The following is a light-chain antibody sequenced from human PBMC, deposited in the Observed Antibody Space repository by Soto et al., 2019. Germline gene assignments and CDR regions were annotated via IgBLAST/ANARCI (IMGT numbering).Light chain of an antibody. J-gene: IGKJ1*01. CDR2: GAS. CDR3: QQYHIYSGT. Sequence: EIVMTQSPATLPVSPGERASLACRASQSVSSNLAWYQQKPGQAPRLLIYGASTRATSIPARFSGSGSGTEFTLTINSLQPDDFATYYCQQYHIYSGTFGQGTKVDIK. V-gene: IGKV3-15*01. CDR1: QSVSSN.